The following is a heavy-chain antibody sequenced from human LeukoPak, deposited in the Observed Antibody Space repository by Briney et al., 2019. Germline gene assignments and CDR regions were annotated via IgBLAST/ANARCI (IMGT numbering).Heavy chain of an antibody. CDR3: ARTLTTVVTVNFDY. D-gene: IGHD4-23*01. Sequence: GGSLRLSCAASGFTCSNYWRNWVRQVPANGLEWVANIKQDGSEKHYMNSVKGRFTISRDNAKNSLYLQMNSLRAEHTAVYYCARTLTTVVTVNFDYWGQGTLVTVSS. V-gene: IGHV3-7*04. J-gene: IGHJ4*02. CDR1: GFTCSNYW. CDR2: IKQDGSEK.